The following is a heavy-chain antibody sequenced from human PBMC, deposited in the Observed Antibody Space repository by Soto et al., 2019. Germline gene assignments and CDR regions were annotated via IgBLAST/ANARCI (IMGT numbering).Heavy chain of an antibody. D-gene: IGHD2-15*01. CDR2: ISSSGSTI. CDR1: GFTFSDYY. J-gene: IGHJ4*02. Sequence: QVQLVESGGGLVKPGGSLRLSCAASGFTFSDYYMSWIRQAPGKWLEWVSYISSSGSTIYYADSVKGRFTISRDKAKNSVNLQMNSLRAEYTAVYYCARQVVTDYFDYWGQGTLVTVSS. V-gene: IGHV3-11*01. CDR3: ARQVVTDYFDY.